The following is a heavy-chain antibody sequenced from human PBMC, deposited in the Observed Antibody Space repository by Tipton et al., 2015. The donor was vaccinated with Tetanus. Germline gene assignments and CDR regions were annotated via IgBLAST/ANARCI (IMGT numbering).Heavy chain of an antibody. Sequence: TLSLTCTVSSGSIRSYYWSWIRQPPGTGLEWIGYVYSSGSTNYNPSLKRRVTISVDTSKNQFSLKLSSVTAADTAVYYCARQTRFDFWSGYSDAFDIWGQGTMVTVSS. CDR2: VYSSGST. V-gene: IGHV4-59*08. J-gene: IGHJ3*02. CDR1: SGSIRSYY. D-gene: IGHD3-3*01. CDR3: ARQTRFDFWSGYSDAFDI.